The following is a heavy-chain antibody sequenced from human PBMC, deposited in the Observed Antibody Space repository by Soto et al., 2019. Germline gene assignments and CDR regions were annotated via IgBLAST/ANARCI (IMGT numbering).Heavy chain of an antibody. Sequence: EVSLVETEGGLIHPGGSLRLSCAASGFTVSGMFMNWVRQAPGKGLEWVSVIYPAGPTYYADSVKGRFIISRDNSKNTLFLQLNNLRAEDTAVYYCARDADSSGLHYWGQGILVTVSS. CDR1: GFTVSGMF. CDR2: IYPAGPT. CDR3: ARDADSSGLHY. V-gene: IGHV3-53*02. D-gene: IGHD6-19*01. J-gene: IGHJ4*02.